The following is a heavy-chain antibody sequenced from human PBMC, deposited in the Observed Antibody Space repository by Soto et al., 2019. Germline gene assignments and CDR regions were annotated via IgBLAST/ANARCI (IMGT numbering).Heavy chain of an antibody. J-gene: IGHJ4*02. CDR1: GGTFSSYA. CDR2: IIPIFGTA. D-gene: IGHD6-13*01. CDR3: ASGAAAGNRQGDY. V-gene: IGHV1-69*13. Sequence: ASVKVSCKASGGTFSSYAISWVRQAPGQGLEWMGGIIPIFGTANYAQKFQGRVTITADESTSTAYMELGSLRSEDTAVYYCASGAAAGNRQGDYWGQGTLVTVSS.